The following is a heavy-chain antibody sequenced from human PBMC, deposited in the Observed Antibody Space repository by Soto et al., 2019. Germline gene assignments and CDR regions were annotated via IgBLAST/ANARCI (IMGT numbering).Heavy chain of an antibody. J-gene: IGHJ4*02. D-gene: IGHD3-10*01. V-gene: IGHV1-69*13. Sequence: GASVKVSCKASGGTFSSYAISWVRQAPGQGLEWMGGIIPIFGTANYAQKFQGRVTITADESTSTAYMELSSLRAEDTAVYYCAKGACRTCGGSGSSREPFDYWGQGTLVTVSS. CDR1: GGTFSSYA. CDR2: IIPIFGTA. CDR3: AKGACRTCGGSGSSREPFDY.